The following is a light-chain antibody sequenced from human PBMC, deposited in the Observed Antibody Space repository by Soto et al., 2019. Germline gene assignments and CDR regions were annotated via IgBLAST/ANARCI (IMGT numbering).Light chain of an antibody. Sequence: EIALTQSPGTLSLSPGERATLSCRASQSVSSYLAWYQQKPGQAPRLLIYDASNRATGIPARFSGSGSGTDFTLTISSLEPEDFAVYYCQQRSNWPPAITFGQGTRLEI. CDR2: DAS. CDR1: QSVSSY. CDR3: QQRSNWPPAIT. V-gene: IGKV3-11*01. J-gene: IGKJ5*01.